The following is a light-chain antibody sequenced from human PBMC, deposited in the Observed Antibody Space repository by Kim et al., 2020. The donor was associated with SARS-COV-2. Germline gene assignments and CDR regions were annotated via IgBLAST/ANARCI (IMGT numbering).Light chain of an antibody. Sequence: ASVGDRVTSTCRASQSIDDFLAWYQQKPGKAPKLLIYRASSLKIGVPSRFSGSGSGTEFTLTASSLQPDDFATYYCQQYRSYPWTFGQGTKVDIK. CDR1: QSIDDF. J-gene: IGKJ1*01. CDR3: QQYRSYPWT. V-gene: IGKV1-5*03. CDR2: RAS.